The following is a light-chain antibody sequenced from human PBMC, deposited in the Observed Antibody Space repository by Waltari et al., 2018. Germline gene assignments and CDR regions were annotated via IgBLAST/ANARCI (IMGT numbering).Light chain of an antibody. CDR3: QQRANWPPLT. CDR1: QSVSYF. Sequence: EIVLTQSPATLSLSPGERATLSCRASQSVSYFLAWYQQKPGQAPRLLIYHASNRATGIPARFSGRGSGTDFTLTISSLEPGDSAIYYCQQRANWPPLTFGGGTRVEI. J-gene: IGKJ4*01. V-gene: IGKV3-11*01. CDR2: HAS.